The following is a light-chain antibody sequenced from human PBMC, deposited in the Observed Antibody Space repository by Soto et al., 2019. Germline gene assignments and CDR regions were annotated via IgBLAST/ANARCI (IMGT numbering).Light chain of an antibody. CDR3: QQYNNWPRAT. CDR1: QSISSN. J-gene: IGKJ4*01. CDR2: RTS. Sequence: EIVMTQSPATLSVSPWERATLSCGASQSISSNLAWYQQKPGQAPRLLLFRTSSRATGFPARFSGSGSGTEFNLTISSLQSEDFGVYYCQQYNNWPRATFGGGTKVDIK. V-gene: IGKV3-15*01.